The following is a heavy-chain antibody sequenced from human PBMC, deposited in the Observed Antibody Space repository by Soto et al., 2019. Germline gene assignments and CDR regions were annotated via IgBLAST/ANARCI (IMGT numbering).Heavy chain of an antibody. V-gene: IGHV3-23*01. CDR3: AKDGDSSGYYYEGWFDP. Sequence: GGSLRLSCAASGFTFSSYAMSWVRQAPGKGLEWVSAISGSGGSTCYADSVKGRFTISRDNSKNTLYLQMNSLRAEDTAVYYCAKDGDSSGYYYEGWFDPWGQGT. CDR2: ISGSGGST. CDR1: GFTFSSYA. J-gene: IGHJ5*02. D-gene: IGHD3-22*01.